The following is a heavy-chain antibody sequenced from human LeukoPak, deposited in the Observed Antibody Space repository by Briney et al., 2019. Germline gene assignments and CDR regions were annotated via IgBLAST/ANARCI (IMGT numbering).Heavy chain of an antibody. CDR2: IYYSGST. J-gene: IGHJ4*02. CDR3: ARGRRIVVVYFDY. D-gene: IGHD2-2*01. Sequence: PSETLSLTCTVSGGSISSGDYYWSWIRQPPGKGLEWIGYIYYSGSTYYNPSLKSRVTISVDTSKNQFSLKLSSVTAADTAVYYCARGRRIVVVYFDYWGQGTLVTVSS. V-gene: IGHV4-30-4*08. CDR1: GGSISSGDYY.